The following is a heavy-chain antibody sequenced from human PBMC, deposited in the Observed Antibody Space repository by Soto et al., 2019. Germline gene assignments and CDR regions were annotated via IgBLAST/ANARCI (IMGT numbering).Heavy chain of an antibody. CDR3: ATCSSSSCYNN. D-gene: IGHD2-2*01. V-gene: IGHV3-7*01. Sequence: GGSLRLSCAASGFTFSSYAMSWVRQAPGKGLEWVANIRQDGHEKYYADSVKGRFTVSRDNAENSLYLQMNSLRVEDTAVYHCATCSSSSCYNNWGQGALVTVSS. CDR2: IRQDGHEK. CDR1: GFTFSSYA. J-gene: IGHJ4*02.